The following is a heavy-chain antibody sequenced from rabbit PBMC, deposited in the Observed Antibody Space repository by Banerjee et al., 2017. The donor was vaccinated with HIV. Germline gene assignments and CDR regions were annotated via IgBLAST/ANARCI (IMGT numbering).Heavy chain of an antibody. CDR1: GFSFSSTYY. V-gene: IGHV1S45*01. D-gene: IGHD1-1*01. J-gene: IGHJ4*01. Sequence: QEQLVESGGGLVQPEGSLTLTCTASGFSFSSTYYMCWVRQAPGKGLEWIACINTITGDTVYATWAKGRFTISKASWTTVTLQMTSLTAADTATYFCASSVRYEWYFNLWGPGTLVTVS. CDR3: ASSVRYEWYFNL. CDR2: INTITGDT.